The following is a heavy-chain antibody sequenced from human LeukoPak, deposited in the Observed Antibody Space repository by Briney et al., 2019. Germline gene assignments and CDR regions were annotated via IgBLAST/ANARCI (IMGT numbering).Heavy chain of an antibody. J-gene: IGHJ5*01. V-gene: IGHV4-61*02. D-gene: IGHD1/OR15-1a*01. CDR2: IYISGST. Sequence: PSETLSLTCTVSGGSISSARYYWSWIRQPAGKGLEWIGRIYISGSTNSNPSLKSRVTISVATSKNQFSLNLSSVTAADTAMYYCARAVLATKSEHGFDSWGQGTLVTVSS. CDR1: GGSISSARYY. CDR3: ARAVLATKSEHGFDS.